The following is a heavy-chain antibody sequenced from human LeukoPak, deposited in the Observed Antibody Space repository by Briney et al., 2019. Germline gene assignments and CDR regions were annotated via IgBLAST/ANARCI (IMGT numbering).Heavy chain of an antibody. CDR3: AKEGVAVTTRGAYFDY. J-gene: IGHJ4*02. V-gene: IGHV3-74*01. D-gene: IGHD4-17*01. CDR2: INSDGSST. CDR1: GFTFSTFR. Sequence: PGGSLRLSCAASGFTFSTFRMHWVRQAPGKGLVWVSRINSDGSSTTYADSVKGLFTISRDNSKNTVYLQMNSLRAEDTAVYYCAKEGVAVTTRGAYFDYWGQGTLVTVSS.